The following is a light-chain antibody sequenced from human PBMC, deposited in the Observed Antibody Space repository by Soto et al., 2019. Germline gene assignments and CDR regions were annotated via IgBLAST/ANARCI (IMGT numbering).Light chain of an antibody. CDR3: QQYGRSPT. CDR1: QSVSIL. J-gene: IGKJ1*01. CDR2: DAS. Sequence: EIVVTQSPSTLSVSTGERATLSCRASQSVSILLAWYQQKLGQAPRLLIYDASRRATGIPDRFSGSGSGTDFTLTISRLEPEDFVVYYCQQYGRSPTFAQGTKVDIK. V-gene: IGKV3-20*01.